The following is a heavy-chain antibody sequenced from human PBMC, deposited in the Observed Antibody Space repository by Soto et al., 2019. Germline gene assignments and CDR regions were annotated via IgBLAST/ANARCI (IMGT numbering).Heavy chain of an antibody. D-gene: IGHD3-22*01. Sequence: SETLSLTCTVSGGSVSSGSYYWSWIRQPPGMGLEWIGYIFYSGTTNYNPSLKSRVTMSLYTSKNQFSLQLSSVTAADTAVYYCARVSIPYYYNTSGQYYFDYWGQGTLVTVSS. V-gene: IGHV4-61*01. CDR2: IFYSGTT. CDR3: ARVSIPYYYNTSGQYYFDY. J-gene: IGHJ4*02. CDR1: GGSVSSGSYY.